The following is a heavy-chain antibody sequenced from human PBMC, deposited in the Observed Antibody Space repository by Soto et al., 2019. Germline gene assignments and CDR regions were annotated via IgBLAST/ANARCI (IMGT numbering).Heavy chain of an antibody. Sequence: QVQLVQSGATQEKPGASVKVSCEAFGYSFDSYAYSWVRQAPGQGLEWMGRIGSGDTNYAQKLQGXVTMTTDTSTNTAYMELRSLRSDDTALCYCARENDPYGFDLWGQGTMVTVSS. CDR2: IGSGDT. J-gene: IGHJ3*01. V-gene: IGHV1-18*01. CDR1: GYSFDSYA. CDR3: ARENDPYGFDL.